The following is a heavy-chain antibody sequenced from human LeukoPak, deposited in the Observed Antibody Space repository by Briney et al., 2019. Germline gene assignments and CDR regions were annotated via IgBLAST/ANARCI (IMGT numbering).Heavy chain of an antibody. V-gene: IGHV4-4*07. Sequence: SETLSLTCTVSGGSISSYYWSWIRQPAGKGLEWIGRIYTSGSTNYNPSLKSRVTMSVDTSKNQFSLKLSSVTAADTAVYYCAGCGSERGYFDYWGQETLVTVSS. J-gene: IGHJ4*02. CDR2: IYTSGST. D-gene: IGHD1-26*01. CDR3: AGCGSERGYFDY. CDR1: GGSISSYY.